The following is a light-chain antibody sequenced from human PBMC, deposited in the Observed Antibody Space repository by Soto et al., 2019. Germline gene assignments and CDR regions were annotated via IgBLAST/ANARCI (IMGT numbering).Light chain of an antibody. J-gene: IGLJ1*01. Sequence: QSVLTQPPSVSGSPGQSVTISCTGTSSDVGSYNGVSWYQQPPGTAQRLIIYEGSTRPSGVPDRFSGSKSGNTASLTISGLQAEDEADHYCNSYTLSGTYVFGTGTKVTVL. CDR1: SSDVGSYNG. V-gene: IGLV2-18*02. CDR2: EGS. CDR3: NSYTLSGTYV.